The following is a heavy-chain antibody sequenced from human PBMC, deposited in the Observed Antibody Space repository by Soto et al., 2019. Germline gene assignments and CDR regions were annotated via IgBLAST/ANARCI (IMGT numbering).Heavy chain of an antibody. J-gene: IGHJ5*02. D-gene: IGHD2-2*01. CDR2: VNPDDSTT. V-gene: IGHV5-51*01. Sequence: GESLKISCEGSGYSFANYWIGWVRQMPGKDLEWMGIVNPDDSTTTYSQSFQGQVIISADKSVRSAYLQWSSLKDSDTATYYCVRRFCSGTSCRFNWFDPWGKGTLVTVSS. CDR1: GYSFANYW. CDR3: VRRFCSGTSCRFNWFDP.